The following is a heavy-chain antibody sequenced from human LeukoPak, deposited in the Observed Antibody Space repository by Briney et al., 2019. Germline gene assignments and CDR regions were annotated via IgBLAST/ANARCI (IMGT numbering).Heavy chain of an antibody. V-gene: IGHV1-8*03. CDR2: MNPNSGNT. D-gene: IGHD1-26*01. Sequence: ASVKVSCKASGYTFTSYDINWVRQATGQGLEWMGWMNPNSGNTGYAQKFQGRVTITRNTSISTAYMELRSLRSDDTAVYYCARDRKILVGATAYYFDYWGQGTLVTVSS. CDR1: GYTFTSYD. CDR3: ARDRKILVGATAYYFDY. J-gene: IGHJ4*02.